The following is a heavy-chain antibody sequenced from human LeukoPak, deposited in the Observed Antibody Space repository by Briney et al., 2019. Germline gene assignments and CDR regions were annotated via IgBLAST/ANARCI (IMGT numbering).Heavy chain of an antibody. CDR1: GFTFSDYY. CDR2: VSSSGSTI. V-gene: IGHV3-11*01. D-gene: IGHD6-13*01. CDR3: ARVRYSSSWYWFDP. Sequence: GGSLRLSCAASGFTFSDYYMSWIRQAPGKGLEWVSYVSSSGSTIYYADSVKGRFTISRDNAKNSLCLQMNSLRAEDTAVYYCARVRYSSSWYWFDPWGQGTLVTVSS. J-gene: IGHJ5*02.